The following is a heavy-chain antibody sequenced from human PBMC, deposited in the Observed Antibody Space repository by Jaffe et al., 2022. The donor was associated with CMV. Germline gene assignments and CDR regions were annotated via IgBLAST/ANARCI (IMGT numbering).Heavy chain of an antibody. J-gene: IGHJ4*02. CDR3: ARHRLGRFTVHTPYYFDY. CDR2: IYYSGST. CDR1: GGSISSSSYY. V-gene: IGHV4-39*01. Sequence: QLQLQESGPGLVKPSETLSLTCTVSGGSISSSSYYWGWIRQPPGKGLEWIGSIYYSGSTYYNPSLKSRVTISVDTSKNQFSLKLSSVTAADTAVYYCARHRLGRFTVHTPYYFDYWGQGTLVTVSS. D-gene: IGHD4-4*01.